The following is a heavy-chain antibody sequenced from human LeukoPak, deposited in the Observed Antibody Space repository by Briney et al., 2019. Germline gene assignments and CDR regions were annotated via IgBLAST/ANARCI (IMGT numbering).Heavy chain of an antibody. Sequence: GGSLRLSCAASGFTLSSYAMSWVRQAPGKGLEWVSSISASGGSTNYADSVKGRFTISRDNSKNTVYLQMNSLRAEDTAVYYCARSVGGYYFDYWGQGTLVTVSS. D-gene: IGHD3-16*01. CDR3: ARSVGGYYFDY. V-gene: IGHV3-23*01. CDR2: ISASGGST. J-gene: IGHJ4*02. CDR1: GFTLSSYA.